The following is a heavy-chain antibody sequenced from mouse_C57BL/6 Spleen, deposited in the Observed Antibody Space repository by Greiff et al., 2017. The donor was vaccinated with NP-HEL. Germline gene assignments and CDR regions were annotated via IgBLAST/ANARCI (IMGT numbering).Heavy chain of an antibody. CDR2: ISSGGDYI. D-gene: IGHD1-1*01. CDR3: TRDVYGSSYVYFDV. J-gene: IGHJ1*03. CDR1: GFTFSSYA. Sequence: EVNVVESGEGLVKPGGSLKLSCAASGFTFSSYAMSWVRQTPEKRLEWVAYISSGGDYIYYADTVKGRFTISRDNARNTLYLQMSSLKSEDTAMYYCTRDVYGSSYVYFDVWGTGTTVTVSS. V-gene: IGHV5-9-1*02.